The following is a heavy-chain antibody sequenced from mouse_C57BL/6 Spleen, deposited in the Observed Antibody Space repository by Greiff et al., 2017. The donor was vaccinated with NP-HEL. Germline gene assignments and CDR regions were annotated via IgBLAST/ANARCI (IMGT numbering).Heavy chain of an antibody. Sequence: QVQLQQPGAELVKPGASVTMSCKASGYTFTSYWITWVKQRPGQGLEWIGDIYPGSGSTNYNEKFKSKATLTVDTSSSTADMQLSSLTSEDSAVYYWARGGLTGTAWFAYWGQGTLVTVSA. V-gene: IGHV1-55*01. CDR2: IYPGSGST. J-gene: IGHJ3*01. CDR3: ARGGLTGTAWFAY. CDR1: GYTFTSYW. D-gene: IGHD4-1*01.